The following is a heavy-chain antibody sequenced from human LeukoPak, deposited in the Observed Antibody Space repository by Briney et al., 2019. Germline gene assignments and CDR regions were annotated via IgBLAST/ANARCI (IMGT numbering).Heavy chain of an antibody. V-gene: IGHV3-74*01. CDR1: GFTFSSYW. CDR3: AKDPYYYGPGGAFDI. J-gene: IGHJ3*02. Sequence: GGSLRLSCAASGFTFSSYWMHWVRQAPGKGLVWVSRINSDGSSTSYADSVKGRFTISRDNAKNTLYLQMNSLRAEDTAVYYCAKDPYYYGPGGAFDIWGQGTMVTVSS. CDR2: INSDGSST. D-gene: IGHD3-10*01.